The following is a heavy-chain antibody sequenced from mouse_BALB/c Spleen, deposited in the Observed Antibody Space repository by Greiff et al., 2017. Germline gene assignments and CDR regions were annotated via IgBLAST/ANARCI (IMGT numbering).Heavy chain of an antibody. Sequence: EVQLVESGPGLVKPSQSLSLTCTVTGYSITSDYAWNWIRQFPGNKLEWMGYISYSGSTSYNPSLKSRISITRDTSKNQFFLQLNSVTTEDTATYYCARWGDGYYGFAYWGQGTLVTVSA. D-gene: IGHD2-3*01. CDR2: ISYSGST. CDR1: GYSITSDYA. V-gene: IGHV3-2*02. CDR3: ARWGDGYYGFAY. J-gene: IGHJ3*01.